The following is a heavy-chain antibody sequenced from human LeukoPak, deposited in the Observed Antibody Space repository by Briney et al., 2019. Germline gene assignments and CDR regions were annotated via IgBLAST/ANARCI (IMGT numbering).Heavy chain of an antibody. D-gene: IGHD3-10*01. V-gene: IGHV1-2*02. CDR3: ASGREYFGSGSHDDAFDM. J-gene: IGHJ3*02. CDR2: INPNSGGT. Sequence: GASVKVSCKASGYTFTGYYLHWVRQAPGRGLEWMGWINPNSGGTNSAQNFQGRVTMTRDTSITTAHMELNSLRSDDKAVYYCASGREYFGSGSHDDAFDMWGQGTMVTVSS. CDR1: GYTFTGYY.